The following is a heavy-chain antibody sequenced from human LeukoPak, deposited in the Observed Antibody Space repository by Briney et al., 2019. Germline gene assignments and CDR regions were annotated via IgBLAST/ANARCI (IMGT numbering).Heavy chain of an antibody. CDR1: GGSISSSSYY. CDR2: IYYSGST. J-gene: IGHJ4*02. CDR3: ARGMASGWSHYFDY. V-gene: IGHV4-39*07. Sequence: SETLSLTCTVSGGSISSSSYYWGWIRQPPGKGLEWIGSIYYSGSTYYNPSLKSRVTISVDTSKNQFSLKLSSVTAADTAVYYCARGMASGWSHYFDYWGQGTLVTVSS. D-gene: IGHD6-19*01.